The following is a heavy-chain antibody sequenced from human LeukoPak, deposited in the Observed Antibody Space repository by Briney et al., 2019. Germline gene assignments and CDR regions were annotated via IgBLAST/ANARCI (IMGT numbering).Heavy chain of an antibody. V-gene: IGHV1-69-2*01. J-gene: IGHJ5*02. CDR3: ATVSAEGYWFDP. CDR2: VDPEDGET. D-gene: IGHD3-10*01. CDR1: GYTFTDYY. Sequence: ASVKISCKVSGYTFTDYYMHWVQQAPGKGLEWMGLVDPEDGETIYAEKFQGRVTITADTSTDTAYMELSSLRSGDTAVYYCATVSAEGYWFDPWGQGTLVTVSS.